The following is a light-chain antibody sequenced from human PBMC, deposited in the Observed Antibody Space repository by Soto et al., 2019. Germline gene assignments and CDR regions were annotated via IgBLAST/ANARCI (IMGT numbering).Light chain of an antibody. CDR3: SSYTSSSTLV. CDR1: SSDVGGYNY. J-gene: IGLJ1*01. CDR2: DVS. V-gene: IGLV2-14*01. Sequence: QSVLTQPASVSGSPGQSITISCTGNSSDVGGYNYVSWYQQHPGKAPKLMIYDVSNRPSGVSNRFSGSKSGNTASLTISGRQAEDEADYYCSSYTSSSTLVFGTGTKVTVL.